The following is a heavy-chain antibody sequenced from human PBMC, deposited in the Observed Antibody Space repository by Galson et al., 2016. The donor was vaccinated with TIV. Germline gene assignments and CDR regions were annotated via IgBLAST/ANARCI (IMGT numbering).Heavy chain of an antibody. CDR1: GHTFTSSF. CDR3: ARGRTAVADESFDI. Sequence: SVKVSCKASGHTFTSSFMHWVRQAPGQGLEWMGVIYPSGGSTSYAQQFQGRVTMTRDTSTSTVYMELRSLTSEDTAVYYCARGRTAVADESFDIWGQGTLVTVSS. V-gene: IGHV1-46*01. J-gene: IGHJ3*02. D-gene: IGHD6-19*01. CDR2: IYPSGGST.